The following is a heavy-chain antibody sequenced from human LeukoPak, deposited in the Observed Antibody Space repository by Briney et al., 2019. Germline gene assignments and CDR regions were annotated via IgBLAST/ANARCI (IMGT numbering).Heavy chain of an antibody. D-gene: IGHD3-3*01. CDR2: ISGTGGTT. CDR1: GFTFSNYG. Sequence: GGSLRLSCAASGFTFSNYGMNWVRQAPGKGLEWVSRISGTGGTTFYADSVKGRFTISRDNSKNTLYLQMNSLRAEDTAVYYCARAPPSPSVGAPYYDFWSGYYSYYYYYGMDVWGQGTTVTVSS. CDR3: ARAPPSPSVGAPYYDFWSGYYSYYYYYGMDV. J-gene: IGHJ6*02. V-gene: IGHV3-23*01.